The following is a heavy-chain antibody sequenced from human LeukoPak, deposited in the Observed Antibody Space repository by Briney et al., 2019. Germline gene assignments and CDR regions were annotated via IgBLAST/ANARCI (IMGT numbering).Heavy chain of an antibody. V-gene: IGHV4-39*03. CDR3: EAGLIYFYYIDV. J-gene: IGHJ6*03. CDR2: IYYSGST. Sequence: SETLSLTCTVSGGSISSSSYYWGWIRQPPGKGLEWIGSIYYSGSTYYNPSLKTRVTISVDTSKNQFSLKLTSVTAADTAVYSREAGLIYFYYIDVWGKGTTVTVSS. D-gene: IGHD2-8*01. CDR1: GGSISSSSYY.